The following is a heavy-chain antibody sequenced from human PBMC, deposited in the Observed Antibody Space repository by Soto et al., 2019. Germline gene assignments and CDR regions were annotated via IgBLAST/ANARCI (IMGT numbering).Heavy chain of an antibody. CDR3: AKRDGYNWYYGMDV. Sequence: QVQLVQSGAEVKKPGSSVKVSCKASGGTFSSYAISWVRQAPGQGLEWMGGIIPIFGTANYAQKFQGRVTITADESTSTAYMELSSLSSEDTAVYYCAKRDGYNWYYGMDVWGQGTTVTVSS. D-gene: IGHD1-1*01. CDR1: GGTFSSYA. V-gene: IGHV1-69*12. CDR2: IIPIFGTA. J-gene: IGHJ6*02.